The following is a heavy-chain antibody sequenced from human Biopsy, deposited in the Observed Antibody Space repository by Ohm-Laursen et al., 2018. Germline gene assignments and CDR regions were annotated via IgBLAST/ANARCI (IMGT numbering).Heavy chain of an antibody. Sequence: GTLSLTCTVSGGSFSSYYWNWIRQAPGKGLEWIGYISYSRDTNYNPSLKSRITISVDTSKNQFSLKLTSETAADTAVYYCAKHGSGWTGDDAFHIWGQGTMVTVSS. V-gene: IGHV4-59*08. D-gene: IGHD6-19*01. CDR1: GGSFSSYY. CDR3: AKHGSGWTGDDAFHI. J-gene: IGHJ3*02. CDR2: ISYSRDT.